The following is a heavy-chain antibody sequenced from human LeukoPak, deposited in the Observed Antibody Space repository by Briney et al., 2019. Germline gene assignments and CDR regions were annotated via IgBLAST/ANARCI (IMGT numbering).Heavy chain of an antibody. CDR3: ARGDYSSSWFDY. CDR2: INTDGTST. V-gene: IGHV3-74*01. D-gene: IGHD6-13*01. CDR1: GFTFSSYW. J-gene: IGHJ4*02. Sequence: PGGSLRLSCAASGFTFSSYWMHWVRQGPGKGLVWVSRINTDGTSTSYADSVKGRFTISRDNAKNTLYLQMNNLRVEGSAIYYCARGDYSSSWFDYWGQGTLVTVSS.